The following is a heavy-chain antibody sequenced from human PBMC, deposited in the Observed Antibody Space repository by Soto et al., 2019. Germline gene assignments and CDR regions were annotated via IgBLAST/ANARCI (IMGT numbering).Heavy chain of an antibody. J-gene: IGHJ4*02. V-gene: IGHV4-30-2*01. CDR3: RGGITGTPDFDY. D-gene: IGHD1-20*01. CDR1: GGSISSGGYS. Sequence: QLQLQESGSGLVKPSQTLSLTCAVSGGSISSGGYSWSWIRQPPGKGLEWIGYIYHSGSTYYNPSLKGRVTISVDRSKNQFSLKLSSVTAADTAVYYCRGGITGTPDFDYWGQGTLVTVSS. CDR2: IYHSGST.